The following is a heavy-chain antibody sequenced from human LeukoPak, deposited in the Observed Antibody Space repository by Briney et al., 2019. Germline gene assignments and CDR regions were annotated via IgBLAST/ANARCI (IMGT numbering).Heavy chain of an antibody. CDR2: MNPNSGNT. D-gene: IGHD5-12*01. J-gene: IGHJ6*02. Sequence: ASVKVSCKASGYTFTSYDINWVRQATGQGLEWMGWMNPNSGNTGYAQKFQGRVTMTRNTSISTAYMELSSLRSEDTAVYYCARASSGYLAYYYYGMDVWDQGTTVTVSS. CDR1: GYTFTSYD. V-gene: IGHV1-8*01. CDR3: ARASSGYLAYYYYGMDV.